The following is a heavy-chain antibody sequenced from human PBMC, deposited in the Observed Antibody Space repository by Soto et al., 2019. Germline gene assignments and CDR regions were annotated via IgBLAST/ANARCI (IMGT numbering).Heavy chain of an antibody. CDR3: AKGGGYYDSGSYLPFFDY. CDR2: ISWNSGSI. CDR1: GFTFDDYA. D-gene: IGHD1-26*01. J-gene: IGHJ4*02. Sequence: PGGSLRLSCAASGFTFDDYAMHWVRQAPGKGLEWVSGISWNSGSIGYADSVKGRFTISRDNAKNSLYLQMNSLRAEDTALYYCAKGGGYYDSGSYLPFFDYWGQATLATVSS. V-gene: IGHV3-9*01.